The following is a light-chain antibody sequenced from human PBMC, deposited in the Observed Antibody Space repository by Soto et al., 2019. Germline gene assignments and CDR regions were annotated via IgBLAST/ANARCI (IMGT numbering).Light chain of an antibody. J-gene: IGLJ2*01. Sequence: QSVLTQPPSASGTPGQRVTISGLGTSSKIGSKTVNCYQQLPGTAPKLLIYSNNQRPSGVPDRFSGSKSGTSASLAISGLQSEDEADYYCAAWDDSLNGVVFGGGTQLTVL. CDR2: SNN. CDR1: SSKIGSKT. CDR3: AAWDDSLNGVV. V-gene: IGLV1-44*01.